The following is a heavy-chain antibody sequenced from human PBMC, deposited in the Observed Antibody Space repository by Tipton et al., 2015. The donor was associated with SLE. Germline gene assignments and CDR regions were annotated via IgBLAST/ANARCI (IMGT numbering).Heavy chain of an antibody. CDR2: IYYSGST. CDR1: GGSISSHY. D-gene: IGHD2-8*01. J-gene: IGHJ3*02. V-gene: IGHV4-59*11. Sequence: TLSLTCTVSGGSISSHYWSWIRQPPGKGLEWIGYIYYSGSTNYNPSLKSRVTISVDTSKNQFSLKLSPVTAADTAVYYCARELTYLGAFDIWGQGTMVTVSS. CDR3: ARELTYLGAFDI.